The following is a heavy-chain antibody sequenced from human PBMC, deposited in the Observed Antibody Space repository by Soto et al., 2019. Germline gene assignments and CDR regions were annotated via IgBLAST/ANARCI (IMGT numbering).Heavy chain of an antibody. CDR3: AKEDSSSWHYYYGMDV. Sequence: GGSLRLSCAASGFTFSSYWMSWVRQAPGKGLEWVANIKQDGSEKYYVDSVKGRFTISRDNAKNSLYLQMNSLRAEDTAVYYCAKEDSSSWHYYYGMDVWGQGTTVTVSS. V-gene: IGHV3-7*01. CDR1: GFTFSSYW. CDR2: IKQDGSEK. J-gene: IGHJ6*02. D-gene: IGHD6-13*01.